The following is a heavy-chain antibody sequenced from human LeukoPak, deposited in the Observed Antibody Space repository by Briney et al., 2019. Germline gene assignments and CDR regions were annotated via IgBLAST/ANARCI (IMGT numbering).Heavy chain of an antibody. CDR1: GYTFTSYG. J-gene: IGHJ6*02. CDR3: ARDQGALLWFGELFSSYYYYGMDV. V-gene: IGHV1-18*01. D-gene: IGHD3-10*01. Sequence: ASVKVSCKASGYTFTSYGISWVRQAPGQGLEWMGWISAYNGNTNYAQKLQGRVTMTTDTSTSTAYMELRSLRSDDTAMYYCARDQGALLWFGELFSSYYYYGMDVWGQGTTVTVSS. CDR2: ISAYNGNT.